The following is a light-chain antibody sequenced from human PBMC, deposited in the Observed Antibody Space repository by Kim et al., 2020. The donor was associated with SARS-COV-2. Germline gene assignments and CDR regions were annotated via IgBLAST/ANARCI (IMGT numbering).Light chain of an antibody. V-gene: IGKV3-15*01. J-gene: IGKJ1*01. CDR3: QQYNNWAPST. CDR1: QSISRD. CDR2: GAC. Sequence: SPGERATLSCRASQSISRDLAWYQQKPGQAPRLLMYGACTRAFEVPDRFSGSGSGTEFTLTISRLQSEDLAVYYCQQYNNWAPSTFGQGTKVDIK.